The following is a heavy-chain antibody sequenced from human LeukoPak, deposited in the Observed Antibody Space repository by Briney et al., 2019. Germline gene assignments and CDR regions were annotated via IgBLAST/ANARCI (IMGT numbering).Heavy chain of an antibody. D-gene: IGHD3-22*01. CDR1: GFTFSSYA. Sequence: GGSLRLSCAASGFTFSSYAMSWVRHPPGKWLEWVSAISGSGGSTYYADSVKGRFTISRDNSKNTLYLQMNSLRAEDTAACSCGPGRYYYGSSGYDFDYWGQGTLVTVSS. J-gene: IGHJ4*02. V-gene: IGHV3-23*01. CDR3: GPGRYYYGSSGYDFDY. CDR2: ISGSGGST.